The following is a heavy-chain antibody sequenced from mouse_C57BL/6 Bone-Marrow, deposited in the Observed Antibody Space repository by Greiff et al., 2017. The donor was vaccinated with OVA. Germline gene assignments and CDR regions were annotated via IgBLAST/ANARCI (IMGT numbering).Heavy chain of an antibody. Sequence: QVQLQQSGAELAKPGASVKLSCKASGYTFTSYWMHWVKQRPGQGLEWIGYINPSSGYTKYNQKFKDKATLTEDKSSSTAYMQLSSLTYEDSAVYYCARGADCYGSSYWFAYWGQGTLVTVSA. V-gene: IGHV1-7*01. J-gene: IGHJ3*01. CDR1: GYTFTSYW. CDR3: ARGADCYGSSYWFAY. D-gene: IGHD1-1*01. CDR2: INPSSGYT.